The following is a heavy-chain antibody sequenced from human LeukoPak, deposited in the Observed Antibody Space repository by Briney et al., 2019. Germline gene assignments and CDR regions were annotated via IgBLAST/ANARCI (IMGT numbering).Heavy chain of an antibody. D-gene: IGHD4-17*01. J-gene: IGHJ4*02. Sequence: SETLSLTCTVSGGSISSYYWSWSREPTGKGLEWIGYIYYSGSTNYNPSLKSRVTISIDTSKNQFSLKLTSVTAADTAVYYCARGTVIEYWGQGTLVTVSS. CDR3: ARGTVIEY. CDR1: GGSISSYY. V-gene: IGHV4-59*01. CDR2: IYYSGST.